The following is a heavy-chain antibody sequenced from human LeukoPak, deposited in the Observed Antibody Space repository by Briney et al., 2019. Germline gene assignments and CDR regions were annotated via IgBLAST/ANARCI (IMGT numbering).Heavy chain of an antibody. CDR3: AKDRAIVVVTIFDY. CDR1: GFTFSSYG. V-gene: IGHV3-23*01. Sequence: PGGSLRLSCAASGFTFSSYGMSWVRQAPGKGLEWVSAINGSGGSTYYADSVKGRFTISRDNSKNTLYLQMNSLRAEDTAVYYCAKDRAIVVVTIFDYWGQGTLVTVSS. J-gene: IGHJ4*02. D-gene: IGHD3-22*01. CDR2: INGSGGST.